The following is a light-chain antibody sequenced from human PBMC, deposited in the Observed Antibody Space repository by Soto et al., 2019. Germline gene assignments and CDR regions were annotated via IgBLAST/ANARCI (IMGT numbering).Light chain of an antibody. CDR2: DAS. Sequence: DIQMTQSPSSLSASVGDRVTITCQASQDISNYLNWYQQKPGKAPKLLIYDASNLETGVPSRFSGSGSGTYFTFTISSLQPEDIATYYCQQYDNLPGTFGPGTKVDIK. V-gene: IGKV1-33*01. CDR1: QDISNY. J-gene: IGKJ3*01. CDR3: QQYDNLPGT.